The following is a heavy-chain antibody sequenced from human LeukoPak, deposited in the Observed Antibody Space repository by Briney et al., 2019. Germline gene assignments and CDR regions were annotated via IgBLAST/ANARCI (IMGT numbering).Heavy chain of an antibody. CDR2: INHSGST. V-gene: IGHV4-34*01. D-gene: IGHD2-2*01. Sequence: SETLSLTCAVYGGSFSGYYWSWIRQPPGKGLEWIGEINHSGSTNYNPSLKSRVTISVDTSKNQFSLKLSSVTAADTAVYYCARVVPAVNAIGDWGQGTLVTVSS. CDR1: GGSFSGYY. J-gene: IGHJ4*02. CDR3: ARVVPAVNAIGD.